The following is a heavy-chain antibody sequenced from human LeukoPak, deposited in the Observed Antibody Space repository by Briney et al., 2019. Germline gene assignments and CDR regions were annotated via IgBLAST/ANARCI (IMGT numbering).Heavy chain of an antibody. CDR3: AGHLWRSAHFDY. V-gene: IGHV3-23*01. Sequence: PGGSLRLSCAASGLNFRKSWMTWVRQAPGKGLEWVSAISGSGGSTYYADSVKGRFTISRDNSKNTLYLQMNSLRAEDTAVYYCAGHLWRSAHFDYWGQGTLVTVSS. CDR1: GLNFRKSW. J-gene: IGHJ4*02. D-gene: IGHD2/OR15-2a*01. CDR2: ISGSGGST.